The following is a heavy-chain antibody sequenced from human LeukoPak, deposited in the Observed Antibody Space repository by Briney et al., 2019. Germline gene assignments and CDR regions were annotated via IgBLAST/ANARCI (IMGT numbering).Heavy chain of an antibody. Sequence: SETLSLTCTVSGGSICSYYWSWIRQPAGKGLEWIGRIYTSGSTNYNPSLKSRVTISVDKSKNQFSLKLSSVTAADTAVYYCARERVGATDHDAFDIWGQGTMVTVSS. CDR1: GGSICSYY. J-gene: IGHJ3*02. V-gene: IGHV4-4*07. D-gene: IGHD1-26*01. CDR2: IYTSGST. CDR3: ARERVGATDHDAFDI.